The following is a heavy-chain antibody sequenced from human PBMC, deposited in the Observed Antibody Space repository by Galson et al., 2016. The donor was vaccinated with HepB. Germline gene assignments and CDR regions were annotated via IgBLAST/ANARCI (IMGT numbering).Heavy chain of an antibody. CDR1: GFTFSNYA. D-gene: IGHD3-3*01. Sequence: SLRLSCAASGFTFSNYAMSWVRQSPGKGLEWVSVISGSGGSTYYIDSVKGRFAISRDNSKNTLYLQMNSLRAEDTAVYYCAKGYGFWTAFDYWGQGTLVTVSS. J-gene: IGHJ4*02. CDR3: AKGYGFWTAFDY. CDR2: ISGSGGST. V-gene: IGHV3-23*01.